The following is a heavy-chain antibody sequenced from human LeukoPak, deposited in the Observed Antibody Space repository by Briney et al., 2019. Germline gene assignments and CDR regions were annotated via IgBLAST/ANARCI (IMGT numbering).Heavy chain of an antibody. CDR1: GFTFSSYA. Sequence: PGGSLRLSCAASGFTFSSYAMSWVRQAPGKGLEWVSAISGSGGSTYYADSVKGRFTISRDNSKNTLYLQMNSLRAEDTAVYYCAKVLRYFDGLPKADYYYYYGMDVWGQGTTVTVSS. J-gene: IGHJ6*02. CDR3: AKVLRYFDGLPKADYYYYYGMDV. CDR2: ISGSGGST. V-gene: IGHV3-23*01. D-gene: IGHD3-9*01.